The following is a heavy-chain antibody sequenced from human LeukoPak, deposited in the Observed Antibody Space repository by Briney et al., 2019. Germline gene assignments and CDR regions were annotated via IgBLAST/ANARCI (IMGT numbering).Heavy chain of an antibody. Sequence: GASVKVSCKASGDTFSSYSISWVRQAPGQGLEWMGRIIPMFDTANYAQKFQARVTITADKSTSTVYMELRSLRSDDTAVYYCASPPSGYSSSWFDYWGQGTLVTVSP. CDR2: IIPMFDTA. V-gene: IGHV1-69*06. D-gene: IGHD6-13*01. J-gene: IGHJ5*01. CDR1: GDTFSSYS. CDR3: ASPPSGYSSSWFDY.